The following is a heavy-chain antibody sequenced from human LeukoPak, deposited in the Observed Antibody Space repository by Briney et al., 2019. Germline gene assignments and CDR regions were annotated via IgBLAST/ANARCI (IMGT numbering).Heavy chain of an antibody. Sequence: SETLSLTCTVSGGSISSSSYYWSWIRQPPGKGLEWIGYIYYSGSTNYNPSLKSRVTISVDTSKNQFSLKPSSVTAADTAVYYCARVLGYCTNGVCYPDYFDYWGQGTLVTVSS. J-gene: IGHJ4*02. CDR2: IYYSGST. V-gene: IGHV4-61*01. CDR3: ARVLGYCTNGVCYPDYFDY. D-gene: IGHD2-8*01. CDR1: GGSISSSSYY.